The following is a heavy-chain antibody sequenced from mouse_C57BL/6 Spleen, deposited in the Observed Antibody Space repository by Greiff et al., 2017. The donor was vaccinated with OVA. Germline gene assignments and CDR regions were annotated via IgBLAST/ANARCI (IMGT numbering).Heavy chain of an antibody. Sequence: QVHVKQPGAELVKPGASVKMSCKASGYTFTSYWITWVKQRPGQGLEWIGDIYPGSGSTNYNEKFKSKATLTVDTSSSTAYMQLSSLTSEDSAVYYCARGTMVKYFDVWGTGTTVTVSS. CDR2: IYPGSGST. CDR3: ARGTMVKYFDV. J-gene: IGHJ1*03. V-gene: IGHV1-55*01. D-gene: IGHD2-2*01. CDR1: GYTFTSYW.